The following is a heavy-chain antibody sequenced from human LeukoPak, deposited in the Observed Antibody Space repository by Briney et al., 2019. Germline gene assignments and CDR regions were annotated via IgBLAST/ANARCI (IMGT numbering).Heavy chain of an antibody. J-gene: IGHJ4*02. CDR1: GCSFTSYW. D-gene: IGHD2-2*01. CDR3: LVAAATRRDY. Sequence: AESLQISCKGSGCSFTSYWISWVRQMPGKGLEWMGRIDPSDSYTNYSPSFQGHVTISTDKSISTAYLQWSSLKASDTAMYYCLVAAATRRDYWGQGTLVTVSS. V-gene: IGHV5-10-1*01. CDR2: IDPSDSYT.